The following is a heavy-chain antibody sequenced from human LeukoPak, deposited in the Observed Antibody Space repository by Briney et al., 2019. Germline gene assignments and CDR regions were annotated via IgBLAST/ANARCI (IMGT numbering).Heavy chain of an antibody. V-gene: IGHV4-39*01. CDR3: ARLADGRAGNYYDFWNEGSYYFDY. Sequence: SETLSLTCTVSGGSISSSSYYWGWIRQPPGKGLEWIGSICYSGSTYYNPSLKSRVTISVDTSKNQFSLKLSSVTAADTAVYYCARLADGRAGNYYDFWNEGSYYFDYWGQGTLVTVSS. J-gene: IGHJ4*02. CDR2: ICYSGST. CDR1: GGSISSSSYY. D-gene: IGHD3-3*01.